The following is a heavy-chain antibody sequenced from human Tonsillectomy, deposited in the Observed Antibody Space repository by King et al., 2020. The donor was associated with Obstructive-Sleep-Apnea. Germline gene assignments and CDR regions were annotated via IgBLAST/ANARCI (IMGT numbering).Heavy chain of an antibody. Sequence: VQLVESGGGLVQPGGSLRLSCAASGFPFSSYAMAWVRQAPGMGLQWVSSISGSGDSTHYADSVKGRFTISRDNFRNTLYLQMNSLRVEDTAVYFCAKDLKWDRSAEYFQEWGQGTLVTVSS. J-gene: IGHJ1*01. CDR2: ISGSGDST. D-gene: IGHD1-26*01. V-gene: IGHV3-23*04. CDR3: AKDLKWDRSAEYFQE. CDR1: GFPFSSYA.